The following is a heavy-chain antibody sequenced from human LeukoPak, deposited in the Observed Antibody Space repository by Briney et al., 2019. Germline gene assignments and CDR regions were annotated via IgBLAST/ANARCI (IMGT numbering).Heavy chain of an antibody. Sequence: GGSLRLSCAGSGFTFNNYAMSWVRQAPGKGLEWVSGFAMIDDIIHCVGSVKGRFTISRDNSKNMLYLQMNSLRAEDTAVYYCAKGFHSGSFNELDYWGQGTLVTVSS. J-gene: IGHJ4*02. CDR2: FAMIDDII. CDR3: AKGFHSGSFNELDY. CDR1: GFTFNNYA. D-gene: IGHD1-26*01. V-gene: IGHV3-23*05.